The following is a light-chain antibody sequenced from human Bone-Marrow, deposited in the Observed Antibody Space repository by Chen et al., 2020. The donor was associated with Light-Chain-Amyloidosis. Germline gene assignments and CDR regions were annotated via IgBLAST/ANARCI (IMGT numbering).Light chain of an antibody. V-gene: IGLV2-14*01. CDR3: SSYTITNTLV. Sequence: QSALTQPASVSGSPGQSITISCTGTSSDVGGDNHVSWYQQHPDKAPKLMIYEVTNRSSWVPDRVSGSKSDSTASLTISGLQTEDEADYFCSSYTITNTLVFGSGTRVTVL. CDR2: EVT. J-gene: IGLJ1*01. CDR1: SSDVGGDNH.